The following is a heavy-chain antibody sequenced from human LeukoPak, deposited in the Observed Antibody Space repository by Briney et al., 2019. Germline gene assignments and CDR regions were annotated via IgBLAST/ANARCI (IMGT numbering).Heavy chain of an antibody. J-gene: IGHJ4*02. D-gene: IGHD6-6*01. CDR2: IIPMFDTI. CDR1: GGTFSNFG. V-gene: IGHV1-69*05. Sequence: SVKVSCKASGGTFSNFGISWVRQAPGQGLEWMGGIIPMFDTINYAQKFQGRVTITTDESTSTAYMELSSLRSDHTAVYYCARDVLAARHPAYFDYWGQGTLVTVSS. CDR3: ARDVLAARHPAYFDY.